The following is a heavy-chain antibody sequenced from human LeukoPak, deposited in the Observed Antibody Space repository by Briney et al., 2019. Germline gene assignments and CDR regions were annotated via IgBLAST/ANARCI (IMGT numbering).Heavy chain of an antibody. V-gene: IGHV3-48*01. CDR1: GFTFSSYS. Sequence: GGSLRLSCAASGFTFSSYSMNWVRQAPGKGLEWVSYISSSSSIIYYADSVKGRFTISRDNAKNSLYLQMNSLRAEDAAVYYCARVAPHYYDSSGYSDYWGQGTLVTVSS. CDR2: ISSSSSII. J-gene: IGHJ4*02. D-gene: IGHD3-22*01. CDR3: ARVAPHYYDSSGYSDY.